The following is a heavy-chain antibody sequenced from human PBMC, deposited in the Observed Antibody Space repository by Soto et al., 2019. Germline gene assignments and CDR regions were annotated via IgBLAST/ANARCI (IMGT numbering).Heavy chain of an antibody. CDR3: VKDVEGFDY. V-gene: IGHV3-21*02. CDR1: GFTFSSHT. CDR2: ITGTDRDT. Sequence: EVQLVESGGGLVKPGGSLRLSCASSGFTFSSHTINWVRQAPGRGLEWVSSITGTDRDTFYADSVKGRFTISRDNAENSLFLQMNSLRAEDTAVYYCVKDVEGFDYWGQGTLVTVSS. J-gene: IGHJ4*02. D-gene: IGHD1-1*01.